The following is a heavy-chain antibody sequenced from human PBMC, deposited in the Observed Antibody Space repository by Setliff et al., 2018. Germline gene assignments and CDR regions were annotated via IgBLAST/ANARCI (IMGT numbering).Heavy chain of an antibody. D-gene: IGHD3-3*01. CDR3: ARGSVTIFGVVLSNWFDP. CDR2: IYYSGST. V-gene: IGHV4-39*07. Sequence: SETLSLTCTVSGGSISSSSYYWGWIRQPPGKGLEWIGSIYYSGSTYYNPSLKSRVTIPVDTSKNQFSLKLSSVTAADTAVYYCARGSVTIFGVVLSNWFDPWGQGTLVTVSS. J-gene: IGHJ5*02. CDR1: GGSISSSSYY.